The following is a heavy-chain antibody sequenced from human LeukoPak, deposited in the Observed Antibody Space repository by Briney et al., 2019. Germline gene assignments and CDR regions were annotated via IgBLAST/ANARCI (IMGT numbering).Heavy chain of an antibody. Sequence: QSGRSLRLSCAASGFTYEDHVMHWVRQAPGKGLEGVSSISWSGDRKGYADAVKGRFTISRDNAKNSLFLQMNRLRGEDTALYYCAKDLGGSATTVWGQGTLVTVSS. J-gene: IGHJ4*02. CDR3: AKDLGGSATTV. CDR2: ISWSGDRK. V-gene: IGHV3-9*01. D-gene: IGHD2-2*01. CDR1: GFTYEDHV.